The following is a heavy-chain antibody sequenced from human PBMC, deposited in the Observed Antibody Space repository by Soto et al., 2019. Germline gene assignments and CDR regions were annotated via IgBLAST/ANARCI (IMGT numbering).Heavy chain of an antibody. Sequence: GASVKVSCKVSGYTLTEFSMHWVRHAPGKGLEWMGGFDPEDGETIYAQKFQGRVTMTEDTSTDTAYMELSSLRSEDTAVYYCATGVAAGLIPYYFDYWGQGTLVTVSS. CDR1: GYTLTEFS. V-gene: IGHV1-24*01. CDR3: ATGVAAGLIPYYFDY. CDR2: FDPEDGET. D-gene: IGHD6-13*01. J-gene: IGHJ4*02.